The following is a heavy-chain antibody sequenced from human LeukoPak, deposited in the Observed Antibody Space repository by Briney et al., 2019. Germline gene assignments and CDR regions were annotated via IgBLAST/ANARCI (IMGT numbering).Heavy chain of an antibody. CDR2: INTDGSTT. CDR1: GFTFSNYW. D-gene: IGHD2-21*02. CDR3: VTNPIVVVTSVNY. Sequence: PGGSLRLSCVASGFTFSNYWMHWVRHDPRKGLVWVSRINTDGSTTTYRDSVKGRFTISRDNAKNTLYLQMNSLRVEDTAVYYCVTNPIVVVTSVNYWGQGTLVTVSS. V-gene: IGHV3-74*01. J-gene: IGHJ4*01.